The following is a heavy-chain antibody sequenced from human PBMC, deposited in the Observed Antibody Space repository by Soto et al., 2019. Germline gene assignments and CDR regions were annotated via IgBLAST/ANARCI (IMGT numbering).Heavy chain of an antibody. CDR3: ARSSYCSGGSCYSSDAFDI. CDR1: GGSISSYY. J-gene: IGHJ3*02. D-gene: IGHD2-15*01. Sequence: SETLSLTCTVSGGSISSYYWSWIRQPPGKGLEWIGYIYYSGSTNYNPSLKSRVTISVDTSKNQFSLKLSSVTAADTAVYYCARSSYCSGGSCYSSDAFDIWGQGTMVTVSS. V-gene: IGHV4-59*08. CDR2: IYYSGST.